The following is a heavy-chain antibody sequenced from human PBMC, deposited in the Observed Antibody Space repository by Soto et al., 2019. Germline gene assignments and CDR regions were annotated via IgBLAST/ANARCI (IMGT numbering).Heavy chain of an antibody. CDR1: GGTFSSYA. D-gene: IGHD3-16*01. V-gene: IGHV1-69*01. Sequence: QVQLVQSGAEVQKPGSSVKVSCKASGGTFSSYAISWVRQAPGQGLEWMGGIIPIFGTANYAQKFQGRVTITADESTSTAYMELSSLRSEDTAVYYCARGGAAMLDYYYYGMDVWGQGTTVTVSS. CDR2: IIPIFGTA. CDR3: ARGGAAMLDYYYYGMDV. J-gene: IGHJ6*02.